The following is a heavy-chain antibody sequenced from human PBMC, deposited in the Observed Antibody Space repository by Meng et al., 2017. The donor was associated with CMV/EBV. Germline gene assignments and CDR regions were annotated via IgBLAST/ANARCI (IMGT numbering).Heavy chain of an antibody. CDR1: GGSFSGYY. V-gene: IGHV4-34*01. CDR2: INHSGST. CDR3: ARVWDSGWDY. Sequence: VKHSQWGEGVLKPSETLSLPRAVYGGSFSGYYWSWIRQPPGKGLEWIGEINHSGSTNYNPSLKSRVTISVDTSKNQFSLKLSSVTAADTAVYYCARVWDSGWDYWGQGTLVTVSS. D-gene: IGHD3-22*01. J-gene: IGHJ4*02.